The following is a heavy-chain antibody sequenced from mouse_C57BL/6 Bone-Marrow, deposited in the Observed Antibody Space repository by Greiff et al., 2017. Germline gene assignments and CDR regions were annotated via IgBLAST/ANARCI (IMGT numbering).Heavy chain of an antibody. V-gene: IGHV5-6*02. CDR2: ISSGGSYT. J-gene: IGHJ3*01. CDR3: ARHGYDYAWFAY. Sequence: VMLVESGGDLVKPGGSLQLSCAASGFTFSSYGMSWVRQTPDKRLEWVATISSGGSYTYYPDSVKGRFTISRDNAKNTLYLQMSSLKSEDTAMYYCARHGYDYAWFAYWGQGTLVTVSA. CDR1: GFTFSSYG. D-gene: IGHD2-4*01.